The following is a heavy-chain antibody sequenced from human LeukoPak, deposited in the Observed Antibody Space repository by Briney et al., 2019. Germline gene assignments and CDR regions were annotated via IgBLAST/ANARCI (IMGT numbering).Heavy chain of an antibody. V-gene: IGHV3-21*01. CDR3: ARVGVPAAINY. CDR2: ISSSSSYI. Sequence: GGSLRLSCAASGFTFSSYSMNWVRQAPGKGLEWVSSISSSSSYIYYADSVKGRFTNYRDNAKNSLYLQMNSLRAEDTAVYYCARVGVPAAINYWGQGTLVTVSS. D-gene: IGHD2-2*01. J-gene: IGHJ4*02. CDR1: GFTFSSYS.